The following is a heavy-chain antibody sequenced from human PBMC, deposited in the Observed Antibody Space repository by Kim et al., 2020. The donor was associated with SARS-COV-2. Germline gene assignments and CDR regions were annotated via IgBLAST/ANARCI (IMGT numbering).Heavy chain of an antibody. CDR1: GGTFSSYG. J-gene: IGHJ4*02. CDR2: IIPFIGSA. Sequence: SVKVSCKASGGTFSSYGISWVRQAPGQGLEWMGGIIPFIGSASYAQKVRGRVTITADESTSTAHNELTRLKSDDTAGYFCAREGDCSRSSCYFDFWGQG. V-gene: IGHV1-69*13. CDR3: AREGDCSRSSCYFDF. D-gene: IGHD2-2*01.